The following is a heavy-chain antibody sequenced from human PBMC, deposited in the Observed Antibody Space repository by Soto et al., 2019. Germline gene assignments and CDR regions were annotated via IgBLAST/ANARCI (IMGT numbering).Heavy chain of an antibody. CDR2: IDPSSGSA. J-gene: IGHJ4*02. Sequence: ASVKVSCKASGYTFTSYYMHWVRQAPGPGLEWMGIIDPSSGSAKYAQKFQGRVTMTRDTSTNTVYMDLSSLRSEDTAVYYCAREMATIRGVYFDCWGQGTLVTVSS. V-gene: IGHV1-46*01. D-gene: IGHD5-12*01. CDR3: AREMATIRGVYFDC. CDR1: GYTFTSYY.